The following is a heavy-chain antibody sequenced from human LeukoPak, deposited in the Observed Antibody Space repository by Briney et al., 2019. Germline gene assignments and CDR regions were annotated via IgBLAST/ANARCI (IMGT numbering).Heavy chain of an antibody. CDR2: INWNGGST. Sequence: GGSLRLSCAAYGFTFDDYGMSWVRQPPGKGLEWVSGINWNGGSTGYADSVKGRFTISRDNAKNSLYLQLTSLRAEDTALYYCTRDPPDNWNFEYNWFDPWGQGTLVTVSS. CDR1: GFTFDDYG. D-gene: IGHD1-1*01. CDR3: TRDPPDNWNFEYNWFDP. J-gene: IGHJ5*02. V-gene: IGHV3-20*04.